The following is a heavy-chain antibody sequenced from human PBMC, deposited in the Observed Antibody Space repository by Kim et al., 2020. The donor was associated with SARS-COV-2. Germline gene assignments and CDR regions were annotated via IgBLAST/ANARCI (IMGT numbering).Heavy chain of an antibody. CDR2: INHSGST. V-gene: IGHV4-34*01. Sequence: SETLSLTCAVYGGSFSGYYWSWIRQPPGKGLEWIGEINHSGSTNYNPSLKSRVTISVDTSKNQFSLKLSSVTAADTAVYYCARGRLQRRRTYYYYYGMDVWGQGTTVTVSS. D-gene: IGHD1-1*01. CDR3: ARGRLQRRRTYYYYYGMDV. CDR1: GGSFSGYY. J-gene: IGHJ6*02.